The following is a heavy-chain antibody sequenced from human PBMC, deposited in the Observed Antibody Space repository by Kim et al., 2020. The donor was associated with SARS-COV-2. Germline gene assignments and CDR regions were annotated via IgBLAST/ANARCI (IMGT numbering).Heavy chain of an antibody. D-gene: IGHD3-22*01. Sequence: SETLSLTCTVSGGSISSSSYYWGWIRQPPGKGLEWIGSIYYSGSTYYNPSLKSRVTISVDTSKNQFSLKLSSVTAADTAVYYCAREGLYYYDSSGYYHDYWGQGTLVTVSS. CDR1: GGSISSSSYY. CDR2: IYYSGST. J-gene: IGHJ4*02. CDR3: AREGLYYYDSSGYYHDY. V-gene: IGHV4-39*07.